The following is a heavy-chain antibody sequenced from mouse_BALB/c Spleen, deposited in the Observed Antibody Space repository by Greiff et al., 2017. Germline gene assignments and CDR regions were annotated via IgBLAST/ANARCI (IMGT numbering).Heavy chain of an antibody. CDR3: ARWDYDYDFWFAY. J-gene: IGHJ3*01. V-gene: IGHV5-17*02. CDR1: GFTFSSFG. CDR2: ISSGSSTI. Sequence: EVHLVESGGGLVQPGGSRKLSCAASGFTFSSFGMHWVRQAPEKGLEWVAYISSGSSTIYYADTVKGRFTISRDNPKNTLFLQMTSLRSEDTAMYYCARWDYDYDFWFAYWGQGTLVTVSA. D-gene: IGHD2-4*01.